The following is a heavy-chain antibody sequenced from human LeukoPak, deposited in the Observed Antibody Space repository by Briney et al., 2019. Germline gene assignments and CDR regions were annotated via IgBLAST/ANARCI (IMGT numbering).Heavy chain of an antibody. J-gene: IGHJ4*02. CDR3: AKDLSSSSGWYGPADY. D-gene: IGHD6-19*01. Sequence: GGSLRLSCAASGFTFDDYAMHWVRQAPGKGLEWVSGISWNSGSIGYADSVKGRFTISRDNAKNPLYLQMNSLRAEDTALYYCAKDLSSSSGWYGPADYWGQGTLVTVSS. CDR1: GFTFDDYA. CDR2: ISWNSGSI. V-gene: IGHV3-9*01.